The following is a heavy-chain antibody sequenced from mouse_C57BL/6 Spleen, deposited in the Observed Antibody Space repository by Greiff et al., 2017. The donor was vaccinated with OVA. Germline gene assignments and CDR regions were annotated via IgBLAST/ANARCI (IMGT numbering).Heavy chain of an antibody. D-gene: IGHD4-1*01. CDR3: AASGTVDY. CDR2: INPNNGGT. J-gene: IGHJ2*01. CDR1: GYTFTDYY. V-gene: IGHV1-26*01. Sequence: VQLQQSGPELVKPGASVKISCKASGYTFTDYYMNWVKQSHGKSLEWIGDINPNNGGTSYNQKFKGKATLTVDKSSSTAYMELRSLTSEDSAVYYCAASGTVDYWGQGTTLTVSS.